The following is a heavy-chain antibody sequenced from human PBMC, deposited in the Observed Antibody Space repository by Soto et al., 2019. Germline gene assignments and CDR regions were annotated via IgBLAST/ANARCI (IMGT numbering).Heavy chain of an antibody. D-gene: IGHD3-22*01. CDR3: ARDRSYYYDSSGYYYM. CDR1: GYTFTGYY. V-gene: IGHV1-2*02. Sequence: QVQLVQSGAEVKKPGASVKVSCKASGYTFTGYYMHWVRQAPGQGLEWMGWINPNSGGTNYAQKFQGRVTMTRDTSISTAYMDLSRLRSDDTAVYYCARDRSYYYDSSGYYYMWGQGTLVTVSS. J-gene: IGHJ4*02. CDR2: INPNSGGT.